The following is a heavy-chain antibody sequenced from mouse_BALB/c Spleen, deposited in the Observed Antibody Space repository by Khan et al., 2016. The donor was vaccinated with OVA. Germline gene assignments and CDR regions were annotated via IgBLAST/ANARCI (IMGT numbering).Heavy chain of an antibody. Sequence: EVELVESGGGLMQPGGSRKLSCAASGFTFGGFGMHWVRQAPEKGLEWVAFISSGSSTIYYTAPVKGRFTISRDNPKNTLFLQITMQRSEVTAKYYSARDYGLVLDYWGQGTSLTVAS. D-gene: IGHD1-1*01. CDR3: ARDYGLVLDY. J-gene: IGHJ4*01. CDR1: GFTFGGFG. CDR2: ISSGSSTI. V-gene: IGHV5-17*02.